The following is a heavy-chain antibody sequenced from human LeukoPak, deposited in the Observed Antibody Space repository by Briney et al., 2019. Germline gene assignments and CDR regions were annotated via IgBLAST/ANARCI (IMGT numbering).Heavy chain of an antibody. CDR3: ARGLHDKHWSAFRYMDV. CDR1: GGSFSGYY. CDR2: INHSGST. V-gene: IGHV4-34*01. J-gene: IGHJ6*03. D-gene: IGHD3-3*01. Sequence: SETMSLTCAVYGGSFSGYYWSWIRQPPGKGLEWIGEINHSGSTNHNPSLKSRVTISVDTSKNQFSLKLSSVTAADTAVYYCARGLHDKHWSAFRYMDVWGKGTTVTVSS.